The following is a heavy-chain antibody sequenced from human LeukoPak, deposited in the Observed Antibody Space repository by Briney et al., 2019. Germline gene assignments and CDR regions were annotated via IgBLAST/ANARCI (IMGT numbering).Heavy chain of an antibody. V-gene: IGHV1-69*05. CDR2: IIPIFGTA. Sequence: ASVKVSCKASGGTFSSYAISWVRQAPGQGLEWMGGIIPIFGTANYAQKFQGRVTMTRDTSTSTVYMELSSLRSEDTAVYYCAARPIEDNWNSEYYFDYWGQGTLVTVSS. CDR3: AARPIEDNWNSEYYFDY. D-gene: IGHD1-7*01. J-gene: IGHJ4*02. CDR1: GGTFSSYA.